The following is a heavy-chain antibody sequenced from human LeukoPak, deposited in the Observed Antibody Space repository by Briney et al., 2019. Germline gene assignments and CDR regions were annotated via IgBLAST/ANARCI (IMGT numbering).Heavy chain of an antibody. D-gene: IGHD6-13*01. CDR1: GFSFSTYS. CDR2: ISRNSRYI. Sequence: GGSLRLSCAASGFSFSTYSMNWVRQAPGKGLEWVSSISRNSRYIYYADSMRGRFTISRDNAKNSLYLQMNSLKPEDTAVYYCARVAEAAAFNSWGQGTLVTVSS. CDR3: ARVAEAAAFNS. J-gene: IGHJ4*02. V-gene: IGHV3-21*06.